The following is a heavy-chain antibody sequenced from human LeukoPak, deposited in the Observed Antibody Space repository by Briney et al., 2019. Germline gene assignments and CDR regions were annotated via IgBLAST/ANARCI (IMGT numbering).Heavy chain of an antibody. CDR1: GGXISGFY. CDR2: IYYSGSA. D-gene: IGHD6-19*01. J-gene: IGHJ4*02. V-gene: IGHV4-59*01. Sequence: SETLSLTCTVSGGXISGFYCGWIRQPPGKGLEWIGFIYYSGSANYNPSLKSRVTMSVDMSKNQFSLKLSSVTAADTAFYYCARDRDSSGWFDYWGQGVLVTVSS. CDR3: ARDRDSSGWFDY.